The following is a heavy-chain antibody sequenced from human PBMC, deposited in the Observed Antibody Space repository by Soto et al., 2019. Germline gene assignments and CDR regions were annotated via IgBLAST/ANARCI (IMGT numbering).Heavy chain of an antibody. D-gene: IGHD6-19*01. CDR1: GFTFSSYS. CDR3: ARRVAVAADAFDI. V-gene: IGHV3-21*01. CDR2: ISSSSSYI. Sequence: EVQLVESGGGLVKPGGSLRLSCAASGFTFSSYSMNWVRQAPGKGLEWVSTISSSSSYIYYADSVKGRFTIPRDNAKNPLYLQMNSLRAEDTAVYYCARRVAVAADAFDIWGQGTMVTVSS. J-gene: IGHJ3*02.